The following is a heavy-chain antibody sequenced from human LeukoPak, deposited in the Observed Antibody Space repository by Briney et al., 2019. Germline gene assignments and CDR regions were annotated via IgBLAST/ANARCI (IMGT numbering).Heavy chain of an antibody. CDR1: GFTFSSYA. CDR3: AKTVTTALYYFDY. V-gene: IGHV3-23*01. D-gene: IGHD4-17*01. J-gene: IGHJ4*02. Sequence: RPGGSLRLSCAASGFTFSSYAMSWVRQAPGKGLDWVSAISGSGGSTYYADSVKGRFTISRDNSKNTLYLQMNSLRAEDTAVYYCAKTVTTALYYFDYWGQGTLVTVSS. CDR2: ISGSGGST.